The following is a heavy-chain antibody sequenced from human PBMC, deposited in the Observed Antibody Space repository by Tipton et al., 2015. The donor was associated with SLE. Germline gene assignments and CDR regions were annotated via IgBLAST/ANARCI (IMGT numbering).Heavy chain of an antibody. CDR2: IYYSGST. CDR1: GGSISSHY. D-gene: IGHD2-15*01. J-gene: IGHJ4*02. V-gene: IGHV4-59*11. Sequence: LRLFCTVSGGSISSHYWSWIRQPPGKGLEWIGYIYYSGSTNYNPSLKSRVTISVDTSKNQFSLKLSSVTAADTAVYYCARGGGVALDFDYWGQGTLVTVSS. CDR3: ARGGGVALDFDY.